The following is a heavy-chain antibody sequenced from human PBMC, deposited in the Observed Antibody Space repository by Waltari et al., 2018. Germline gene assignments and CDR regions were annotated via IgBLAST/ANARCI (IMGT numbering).Heavy chain of an antibody. CDR1: GFTFSSTA. J-gene: IGHJ4*02. CDR3: ARDNGDYDFDY. CDR2: ISYDGSNK. Sequence: QVQLVESGGGVVQPGRSLRLSCAASGFTFSSTAMHWVRQAPGKGLEWVAVISYDGSNKYYADSVKGRFTISRDNSKNTLYLQMNSLRAEDTAVYYCARDNGDYDFDYWGQGTLVTVSS. D-gene: IGHD4-17*01. V-gene: IGHV3-30-3*01.